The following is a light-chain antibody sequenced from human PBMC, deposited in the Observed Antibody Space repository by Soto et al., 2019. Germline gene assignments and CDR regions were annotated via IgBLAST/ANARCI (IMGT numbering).Light chain of an antibody. CDR1: QSLLYNHTYNY. J-gene: IGKJ5*01. V-gene: IGKV2-28*01. CDR3: MQALQSLT. Sequence: QSLLYNHTYNYLDWYVQKPGQSPQLLIYFGSNRAPGVPDRFSGSGSGTDFTLKINRVEAEDVGTYYCMQALQSLTFGQGTRLEIK. CDR2: FGS.